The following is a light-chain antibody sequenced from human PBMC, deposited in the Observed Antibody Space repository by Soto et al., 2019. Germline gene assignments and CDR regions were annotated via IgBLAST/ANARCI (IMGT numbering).Light chain of an antibody. V-gene: IGLV2-14*01. J-gene: IGLJ1*01. Sequence: QSVLTQPASVSGSPGQSITISCTGTSSDIGTYNYVSWYQQHPGKAPKLIIYDVSYRPSGVSNRFSGSKSGNTASLTISGLQAEDEADYYCSSYTSTDTPVFGTGTNVTVL. CDR1: SSDIGTYNY. CDR3: SSYTSTDTPV. CDR2: DVS.